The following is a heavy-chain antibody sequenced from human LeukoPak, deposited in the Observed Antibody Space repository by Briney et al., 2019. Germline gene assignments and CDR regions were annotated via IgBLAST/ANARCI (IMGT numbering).Heavy chain of an antibody. Sequence: SETLSLTCTVSGGSISSSLYHWGWIRQSPGKNLEWLGSIYYTGTTHYNPSLKSRVTISVDTSKNQFSLKLSSVTAADTAVYYCARDLTYCSSTSCSTSDYWGQGTLVTVSS. J-gene: IGHJ4*02. CDR2: IYYTGTT. CDR3: ARDLTYCSSTSCSTSDY. D-gene: IGHD2-2*01. CDR1: GGSISSSLYH. V-gene: IGHV4-39*07.